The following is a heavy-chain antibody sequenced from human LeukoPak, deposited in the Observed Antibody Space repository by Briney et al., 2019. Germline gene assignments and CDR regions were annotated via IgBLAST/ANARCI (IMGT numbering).Heavy chain of an antibody. D-gene: IGHD1-26*01. CDR2: ISSSSSTI. Sequence: PGGSLRLSCAASGFTFSSYSMNWVRQAPGEGLEWVSYISSSSSTIYYADSVKGRFTISRDNAKNSLYLQMNSLRAEDAAVYYCARDSGLLPYGMDVWGQGTTVTVSS. J-gene: IGHJ6*02. V-gene: IGHV3-48*04. CDR1: GFTFSSYS. CDR3: ARDSGLLPYGMDV.